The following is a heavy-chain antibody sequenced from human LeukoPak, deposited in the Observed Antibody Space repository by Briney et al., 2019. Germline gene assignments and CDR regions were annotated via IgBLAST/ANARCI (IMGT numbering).Heavy chain of an antibody. CDR1: GGTFSSYG. V-gene: IGHV1-69*13. CDR2: IIPIFGTP. CDR3: AKLGEGSYDGSGYIDY. D-gene: IGHD3-22*01. Sequence: VASVKVSCKASGGTFSSYGISWVRQAPGQGLEWMGGIIPIFGTPDYAQKFQGRVTISADESTSTAYMELSRLRSEDTAVYYCAKLGEGSYDGSGYIDYWGQGTLVTVSS. J-gene: IGHJ4*02.